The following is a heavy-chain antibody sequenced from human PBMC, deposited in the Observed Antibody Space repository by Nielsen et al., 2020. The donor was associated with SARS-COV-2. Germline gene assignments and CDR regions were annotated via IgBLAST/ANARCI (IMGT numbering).Heavy chain of an antibody. Sequence: ASVKVSCKASGYTFTSYGISWVRQAPGQGLEWMGWISAYNGNTNYAQRLQGRVTMTTDTSTSTAYMELRSLRSDDTAVYYCARAFGTTGTTRFDPWGQGTLVTVSS. D-gene: IGHD1-1*01. V-gene: IGHV1-18*01. CDR2: ISAYNGNT. CDR3: ARAFGTTGTTRFDP. CDR1: GYTFTSYG. J-gene: IGHJ5*02.